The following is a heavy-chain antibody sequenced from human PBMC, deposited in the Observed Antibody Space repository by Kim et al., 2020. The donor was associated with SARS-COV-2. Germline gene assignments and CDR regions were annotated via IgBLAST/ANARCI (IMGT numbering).Heavy chain of an antibody. D-gene: IGHD3-10*01. CDR2: ISSSSSYI. Sequence: GGSLRLSCAASGFTFSSYSMNWVRQAPGKGLEWVSSISSSSSYIYYADSVKGRFTISRDNAKNSLYLQMNSLRAEDTAVYYCARDSGSYGSGGPLDYWGQGTLVTVSS. J-gene: IGHJ4*02. CDR3: ARDSGSYGSGGPLDY. V-gene: IGHV3-21*01. CDR1: GFTFSSYS.